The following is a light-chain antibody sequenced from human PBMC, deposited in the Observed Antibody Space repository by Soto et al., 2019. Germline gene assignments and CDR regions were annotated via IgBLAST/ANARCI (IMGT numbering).Light chain of an antibody. CDR2: DAS. J-gene: IGKJ5*01. CDR3: QQRSSWPIT. V-gene: IGKV3-15*01. Sequence: EIVMTQSPATLSVSPGERATLSCRASQSVGSKLAWFQQKPGQAPSLLIYDASTRATGIPARFSGSGSGTDFTLTISRLEPEDFAVYYCQQRSSWPITFGQGTRLEI. CDR1: QSVGSK.